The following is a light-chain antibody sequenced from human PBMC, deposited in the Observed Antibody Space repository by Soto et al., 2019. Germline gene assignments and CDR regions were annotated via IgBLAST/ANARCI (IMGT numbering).Light chain of an antibody. CDR3: QQYVSSVT. V-gene: IGKV3-20*01. CDR1: QSVDSSF. Sequence: EIVLTQSPGSLSLSPGERATLSCRASQSVDSSFFAWYQKKPGQAPRLLIYGASKRATGIPDRFSGSGSGTDFTLTISRLEPDDFAVYYCQQYVSSVTFGQGTKVEIK. J-gene: IGKJ1*01. CDR2: GAS.